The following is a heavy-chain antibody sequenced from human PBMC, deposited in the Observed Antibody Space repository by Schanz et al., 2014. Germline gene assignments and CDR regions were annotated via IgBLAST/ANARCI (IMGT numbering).Heavy chain of an antibody. V-gene: IGHV3-30*04. J-gene: IGHJ4*02. Sequence: QVQLVESGGGVVQPGRSLRLSCAASGFTFSSYALHWVRQAPGTGLEWVAFVPFDGSQKFYADSVKGRFTISRDNSKNTVYLQMNSLRPGDTAVYYCARESSNDIVLVPGAVFDHWGQGILVTVSS. CDR3: ARESSNDIVLVPGAVFDH. CDR1: GFTFSSYA. D-gene: IGHD2-2*01. CDR2: VPFDGSQK.